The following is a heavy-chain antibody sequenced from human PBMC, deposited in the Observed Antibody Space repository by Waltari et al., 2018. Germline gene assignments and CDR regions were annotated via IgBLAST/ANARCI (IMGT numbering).Heavy chain of an antibody. V-gene: IGHV3-53*01. Sequence: EVQLVESGGGLIQPGGSLRLSCAASGFTVSSNYMSWVRQAPGKGLEWVSVIYSGGSTYDEDSVKGRFTMSRDNSKNTLYLQMNSLRAEDTAVYYWARDEGFGELLGWFDPWGQGTLVTVSS. CDR1: GFTVSSNY. CDR2: IYSGGST. D-gene: IGHD3-10*01. J-gene: IGHJ5*02. CDR3: ARDEGFGELLGWFDP.